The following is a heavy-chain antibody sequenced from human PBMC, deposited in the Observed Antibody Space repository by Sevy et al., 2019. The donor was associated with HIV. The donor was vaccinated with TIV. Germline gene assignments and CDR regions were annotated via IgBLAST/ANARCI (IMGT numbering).Heavy chain of an antibody. J-gene: IGHJ4*01. D-gene: IGHD3-10*01. CDR3: ARGGRNDDLLWYFDY. V-gene: IGHV3-30-3*01. CDR2: ISYDGTKK. CDR1: GFNFSNYA. Sequence: GGSLRLSCAASGFNFSNYALHWVRQAPGKGLEWVAGISYDGTKKYHADSVKGRFTISRDNSKKTLFLQMNFLKTEDTAVFHCARGGRNDDLLWYFDYWGHGTLVTVSS.